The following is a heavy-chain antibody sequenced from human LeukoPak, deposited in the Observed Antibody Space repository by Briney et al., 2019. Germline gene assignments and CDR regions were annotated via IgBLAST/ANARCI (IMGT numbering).Heavy chain of an antibody. J-gene: IGHJ3*02. V-gene: IGHV4-38-2*02. D-gene: IGHD3-10*01. CDR1: GYSISSGYY. Sequence: SSETLSLTCTVSGYSISSGYYWGWIRQPPGKGLEWIGNIYHNGSTDYNPSLKSRVTISVDTSKNQFSLKLSSVTAADTAVYYCARSLYYYGSDSFDIWGQGTMVSVSS. CDR2: IYHNGST. CDR3: ARSLYYYGSDSFDI.